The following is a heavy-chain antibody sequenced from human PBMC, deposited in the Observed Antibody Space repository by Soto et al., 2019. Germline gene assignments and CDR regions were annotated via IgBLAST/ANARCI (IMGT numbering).Heavy chain of an antibody. CDR2: IYPGDSDT. CDR1: GYSFTSYW. J-gene: IGHJ6*02. CDR3: AISSSYYYYGMDV. Sequence: PGESLKISCKGSGYSFTSYWIGWVRQMPGKGLEWTGIIYPGDSDTRYSPSFQGQVTISADKSISTAYLQWSSLKASDTAMYYCAISSSYYYYGMDVWGQGTTVTVSS. D-gene: IGHD6-13*01. V-gene: IGHV5-51*01.